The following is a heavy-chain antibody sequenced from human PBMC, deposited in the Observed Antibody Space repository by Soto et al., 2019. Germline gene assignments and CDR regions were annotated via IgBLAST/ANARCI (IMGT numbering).Heavy chain of an antibody. D-gene: IGHD6-25*01. CDR1: GFTFGSYA. J-gene: IGHJ4*02. CDR2: TSDNGGAT. V-gene: IGHV3-23*01. Sequence: EVQLLESGGDLVQPGGSLRLSCAASGFTFGSYAMSWVRQAPGKGLEWVSSTSDNGGATYYADSVKGRFTMSRDNSRNTLYLQMNSLRVEDTAISYCANILSSSGTGQWGQGTLVSVSP. CDR3: ANILSSSGTGQ.